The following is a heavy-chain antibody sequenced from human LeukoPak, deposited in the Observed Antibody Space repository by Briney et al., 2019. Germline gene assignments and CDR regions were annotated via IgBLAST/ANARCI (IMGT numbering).Heavy chain of an antibody. CDR3: ARDNYYDGTGYPYYFDY. V-gene: IGHV4-38-2*02. Sequence: SETLSLTRTVSGYSISTAYYWGWIRQSPGKGLEWVGSIHSSGSTYDNASLKSRVTISVDTSKNQSSLSLNSVTAADTAVYYCARDNYYDGTGYPYYFDYWGQGTLVTVSS. CDR2: IHSSGST. J-gene: IGHJ4*02. D-gene: IGHD3-22*01. CDR1: GYSISTAYY.